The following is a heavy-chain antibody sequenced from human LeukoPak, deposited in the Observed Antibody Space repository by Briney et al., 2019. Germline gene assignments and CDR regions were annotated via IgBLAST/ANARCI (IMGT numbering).Heavy chain of an antibody. D-gene: IGHD2-2*01. CDR1: GFDFRRSW. Sequence: VSQRLSCAASGFDFRRSWMSWVRQAPGKGLEWVANIKPDGGVKNYVASLKGRFTISRDNTKNSLYLEVNSLRADDTALYYCARNLNFDAHDYWGRGALVTVSS. J-gene: IGHJ4*02. V-gene: IGHV3-7*01. CDR3: ARNLNFDAHDY. CDR2: IKPDGGVK.